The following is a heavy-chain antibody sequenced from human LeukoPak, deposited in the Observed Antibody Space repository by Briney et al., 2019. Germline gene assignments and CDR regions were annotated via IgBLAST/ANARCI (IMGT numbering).Heavy chain of an antibody. Sequence: KPSETLSLTCTVSGGSMSSYFWSWIRQSPGKGLEWIGYIYYSGGTNYNPSLKSRVPMSVDSSKNQFSLKVNSVTAADTAVYYCARRGGDSSGNFDYWGQGILVTVSS. CDR3: ARRGGDSSGNFDY. V-gene: IGHV4-59*08. J-gene: IGHJ4*02. D-gene: IGHD3-22*01. CDR2: IYYSGGT. CDR1: GGSMSSYF.